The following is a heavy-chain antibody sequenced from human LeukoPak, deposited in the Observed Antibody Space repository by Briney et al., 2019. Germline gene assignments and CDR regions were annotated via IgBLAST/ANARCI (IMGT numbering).Heavy chain of an antibody. CDR1: GFTFSSYA. D-gene: IGHD1-26*01. V-gene: IGHV3-21*01. CDR2: ISSSSSYI. Sequence: GGSLRLSCAASGFTFSSYAMHWVRQAPGKGLEWVSSISSSSSYIYYADSVKGRFTISRDNAKNSLYLQMNSLRAEDTAVYYCARDSTWEKIDYWGQGTLVTVSS. CDR3: ARDSTWEKIDY. J-gene: IGHJ4*02.